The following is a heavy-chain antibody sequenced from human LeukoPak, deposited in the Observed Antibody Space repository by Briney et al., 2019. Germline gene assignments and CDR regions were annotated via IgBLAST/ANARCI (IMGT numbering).Heavy chain of an antibody. CDR2: ISSSSSYI. Sequence: PGGSLRLSCAASGFTLSSHWMTWVRQAPGKGLEWVSSISSSSSYIYYADSVKGRFTISRDNAKNSLYLQMNSLRAKDTAVYYCARDHQPMIVVVPDIWGQGTMVTVSS. V-gene: IGHV3-21*01. CDR1: GFTLSSHW. CDR3: ARDHQPMIVVVPDI. J-gene: IGHJ3*02. D-gene: IGHD3-22*01.